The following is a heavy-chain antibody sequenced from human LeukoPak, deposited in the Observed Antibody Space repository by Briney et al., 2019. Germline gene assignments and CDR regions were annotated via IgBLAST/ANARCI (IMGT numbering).Heavy chain of an antibody. V-gene: IGHV3-9*01. J-gene: IGHJ4*02. CDR3: ARGKSGTTGERVDASGFDY. Sequence: GGSLRLSCAASEFTFVDYSMLWVRHAPGKGLEWVSGISWDSGNIVYADSVRGRFTISRDNAKNSLYLQMNSLRGGDRDLYYCARGKSGTTGERVDASGFDYWGQGTLVTVSS. CDR2: ISWDSGNI. D-gene: IGHD1-7*01. CDR1: EFTFVDYS.